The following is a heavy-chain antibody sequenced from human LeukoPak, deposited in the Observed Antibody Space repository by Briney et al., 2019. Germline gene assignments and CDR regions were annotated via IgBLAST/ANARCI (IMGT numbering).Heavy chain of an antibody. Sequence: SQTLSLTCTVSGGSISSGGYYWSWIRQPPGKGLEWIGYIYYSGSTNYNPSLKSRVTISVDTSKNQFSLKLSSVTAADTAVYYCARHDIGQLVQYYFDYWGQGTLVTVSS. CDR1: GGSISSGGYY. J-gene: IGHJ4*02. CDR2: IYYSGST. D-gene: IGHD6-6*01. CDR3: ARHDIGQLVQYYFDY. V-gene: IGHV4-61*08.